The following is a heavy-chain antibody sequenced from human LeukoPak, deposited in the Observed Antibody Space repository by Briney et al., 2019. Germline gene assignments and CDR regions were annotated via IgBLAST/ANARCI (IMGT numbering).Heavy chain of an antibody. CDR1: GGSISSGGHY. CDR2: IYDSGST. V-gene: IGHV4-31*03. D-gene: IGHD5-12*01. J-gene: IGHJ5*02. Sequence: SQTLSLTCTVSGGSISSGGHYWSWIRQHPGKGLEWLGYIYDSGSTYYNPSLKSRLTISMDTSKNQFSLKLTSATAADTAVYYCARGYAPFDPWGQGTLVTVSS. CDR3: ARGYAPFDP.